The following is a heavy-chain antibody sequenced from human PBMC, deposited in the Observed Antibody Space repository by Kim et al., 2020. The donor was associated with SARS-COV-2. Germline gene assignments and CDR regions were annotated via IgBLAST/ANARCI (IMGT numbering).Heavy chain of an antibody. Sequence: SETLSLTCAVYGGSFSGYYWSWIRQPPGKGLEWIGEINHSGSATYNPSLKSRVTISVDTSKNQFSLKLNSVTAADTAVYYCARVQMGRSRPHYFDDWGQGTLVTVSS. J-gene: IGHJ4*02. D-gene: IGHD1-1*01. CDR3: ARVQMGRSRPHYFDD. CDR1: GGSFSGYY. V-gene: IGHV4-34*01. CDR2: INHSGSA.